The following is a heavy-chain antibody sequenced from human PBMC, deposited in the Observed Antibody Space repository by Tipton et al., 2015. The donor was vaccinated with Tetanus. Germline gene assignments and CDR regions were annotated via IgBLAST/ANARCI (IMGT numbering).Heavy chain of an antibody. V-gene: IGHV3-30-3*01. CDR2: ISYDGSNK. J-gene: IGHJ4*02. Sequence: SLRLSCAVSGFTFSDYAMHWVRQAPGKGLEWVAVISYDGSNKYYADSVKGRFTISRDNSKNTLYLQMNSLGVEDTAMYYCGRDSSCSTTSCYLGNWGQGTLVTVPS. D-gene: IGHD2-2*01. CDR3: GRDSSCSTTSCYLGN. CDR1: GFTFSDYA.